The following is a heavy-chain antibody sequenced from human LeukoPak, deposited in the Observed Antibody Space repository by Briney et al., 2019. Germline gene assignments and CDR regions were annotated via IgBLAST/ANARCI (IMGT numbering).Heavy chain of an antibody. CDR1: GFTFSSYG. Sequence: GRSLRLSCAASGFTFSSYGMHWVRQAPGKGLEWVSAITGSGDSTYYAYSVTGRFTISRDNSKNTLYVEMNTLRAEATAVYYCAKWGDYDILTGYYVADFWGQGTLVTVSS. CDR3: AKWGDYDILTGYYVADF. D-gene: IGHD3-9*01. CDR2: ITGSGDST. V-gene: IGHV3-23*01. J-gene: IGHJ4*02.